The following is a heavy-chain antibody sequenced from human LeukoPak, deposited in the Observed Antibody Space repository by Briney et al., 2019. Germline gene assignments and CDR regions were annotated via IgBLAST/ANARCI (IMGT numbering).Heavy chain of an antibody. V-gene: IGHV1-2*02. CDR2: INPNSGGT. J-gene: IGHJ5*02. Sequence: ASVKVSCKASGYTFTGYYMHWVRQAPGQGLGWMGWINPNSGGTNYAQKFQGRVTMTRDTSISTAYMELSRLRSDDTAVYYCARSIRPENWFDPWGQGTLVTVSS. D-gene: IGHD6-6*01. CDR3: ARSIRPENWFDP. CDR1: GYTFTGYY.